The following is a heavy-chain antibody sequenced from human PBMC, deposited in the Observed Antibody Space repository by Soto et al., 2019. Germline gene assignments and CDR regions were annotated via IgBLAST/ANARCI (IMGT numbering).Heavy chain of an antibody. V-gene: IGHV1-8*01. CDR1: GYTFTSHD. CDR3: TRGTEKEYWGTAYAFDI. CDR2: MNPDSGDA. D-gene: IGHD2-21*02. J-gene: IGHJ3*02. Sequence: QVQLVQSGAAVKKPGASVKVSCMASGYTFTSHDINWVRPAAGQGLAWMGWMNPDSGDAGFAQKFKGRVTMTTNTSITTAYIEMDSLRSEDTAVYYSTRGTEKEYWGTAYAFDIWGQGTVVTVSS.